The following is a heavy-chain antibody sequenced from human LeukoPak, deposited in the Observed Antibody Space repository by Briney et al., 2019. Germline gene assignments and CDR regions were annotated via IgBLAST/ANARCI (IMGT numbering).Heavy chain of an antibody. V-gene: IGHV3-30*04. D-gene: IGHD3-10*01. CDR1: GFTFSSYA. CDR3: AKSVTMARGVIFGYFDY. CDR2: ISYDGSNK. J-gene: IGHJ4*02. Sequence: HPGGSLRLSCAASGFTFSSYAMHWVRQAPGKGLEWVAVISYDGSNKYYADSVKGRFTISRDNSKNTLYLQMNSLRAEDTAVYYCAKSVTMARGVIFGYFDYWGQGTLVTVSS.